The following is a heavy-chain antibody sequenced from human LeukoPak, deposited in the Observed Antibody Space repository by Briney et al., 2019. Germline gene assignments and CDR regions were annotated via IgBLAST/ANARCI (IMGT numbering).Heavy chain of an antibody. Sequence: GGSLRLSCAASEFSVGSNYMNWVRHAPGKGLEWVSLIYSGGSTYYEDSVKGRFTISIDNSKNTLYLQINSLRAEDTAVYYCARGGLGVIDYWGQETLVTVSS. V-gene: IGHV3-66*01. D-gene: IGHD1-26*01. J-gene: IGHJ4*02. CDR3: ARGGLGVIDY. CDR1: EFSVGSNY. CDR2: IYSGGST.